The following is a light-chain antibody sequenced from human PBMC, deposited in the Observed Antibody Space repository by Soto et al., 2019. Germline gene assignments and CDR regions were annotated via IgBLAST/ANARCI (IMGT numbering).Light chain of an antibody. CDR3: QQSYSTPPIT. CDR1: QSISSY. V-gene: IGKV1-39*01. CDR2: AAS. Sequence: DMHMTQSPSSLSASVGDRVTITCRASQSISSYLNWYQQKPGKAPKLLIYAASSLQSGVPSRSSGSGSGTDFTLTISSLQPEDFATYYCQQSYSTPPITFGQGTRLEIK. J-gene: IGKJ5*01.